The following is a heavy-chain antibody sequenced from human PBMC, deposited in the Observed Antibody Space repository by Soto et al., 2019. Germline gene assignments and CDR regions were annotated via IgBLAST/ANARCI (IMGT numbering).Heavy chain of an antibody. CDR1: GFTFSRFW. CDR3: ARVRYGGYSYYFDY. Sequence: LRLSCAVSGFTFSRFWMGWVRQAPGRGLEWVANIQQDGSEKYYVDSVKGRFTMSKDNVKNSLYLQMNSLGAEDTAVYYCARVRYGGYSYYFDYWGQGALVTVSS. J-gene: IGHJ4*02. CDR2: IQQDGSEK. V-gene: IGHV3-7*03. D-gene: IGHD4-17*01.